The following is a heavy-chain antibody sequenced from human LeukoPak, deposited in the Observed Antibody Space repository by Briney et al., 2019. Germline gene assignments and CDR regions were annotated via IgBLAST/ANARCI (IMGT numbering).Heavy chain of an antibody. CDR2: INHSGST. V-gene: IGHV4-34*01. CDR1: GGSFSGYY. J-gene: IGHJ5*02. Sequence: SETLSLTCAVYGGSFSGYYWSWIRQPPGKGLEWIGEINHSGSTNYNPSLKSRVTISVDTSKNQFSLKLGSVTAADTAVYYCARSFERRWFDPWGQGTLVTVSS. D-gene: IGHD1-1*01. CDR3: ARSFERRWFDP.